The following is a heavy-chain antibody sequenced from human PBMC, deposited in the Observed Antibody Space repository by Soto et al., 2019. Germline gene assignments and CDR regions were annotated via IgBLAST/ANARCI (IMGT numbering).Heavy chain of an antibody. CDR1: GFTFSNYV. V-gene: IGHV3-23*01. J-gene: IGHJ6*02. CDR3: AKRRGVTTTYYHYGMDV. CDR2: ISDSGGIT. D-gene: IGHD5-12*01. Sequence: EVPLLESGGGLVQPGGSLRLSCAASGFTFSNYVMSWVRQAPGKGLEWVSVISDSGGITYYADSVKGRFTISRDNSKNTLYLQMNSLRAEDAAVYYCAKRRGVTTTYYHYGMDVWGQGTTVTVSS.